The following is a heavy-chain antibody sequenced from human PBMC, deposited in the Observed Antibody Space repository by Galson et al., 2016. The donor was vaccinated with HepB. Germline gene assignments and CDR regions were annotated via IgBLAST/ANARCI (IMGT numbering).Heavy chain of an antibody. V-gene: IGHV4-59*08. D-gene: IGHD1-26*01. Sequence: LSLTCTVSGDSISGYYWTWIRQPPGKGLEWIGYIYYSGSTNYNPSLKSRLNISVDTSKNQFSLNLNSVTAADTAVYYCARLSYGGSFFPWGQGTLVFVSS. J-gene: IGHJ5*02. CDR3: ARLSYGGSFFP. CDR2: IYYSGST. CDR1: GDSISGYY.